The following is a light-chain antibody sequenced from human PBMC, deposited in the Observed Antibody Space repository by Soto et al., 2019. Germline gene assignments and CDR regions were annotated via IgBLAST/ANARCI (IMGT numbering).Light chain of an antibody. J-gene: IGKJ1*01. CDR3: LQYHNLWA. CDR1: QNIYYN. V-gene: IGKV3-15*01. CDR2: RAS. Sequence: ILMTQSPATVSVSPGESATLSCRASQNIYYNVAWYQHRPGQPPRPLIYRASTRAPGVPARFSGSGSGTEFTLTISSLQPEDFTVYSCLQYHNLWAFGQGTKVEI.